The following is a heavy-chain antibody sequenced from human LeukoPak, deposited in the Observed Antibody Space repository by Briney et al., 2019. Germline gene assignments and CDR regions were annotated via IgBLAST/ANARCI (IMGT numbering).Heavy chain of an antibody. D-gene: IGHD6-13*01. Sequence: GASVKVSCKASGYTFTSYGISWVRQAPGQGLEWMGWTSAYNGNTNYAQKLQGRVTMTTDTSTSTAYMELRSLRSDDTAVYYCARASSSWYWTYYFDYWGQGTLVTVSS. CDR2: TSAYNGNT. J-gene: IGHJ4*02. V-gene: IGHV1-18*01. CDR3: ARASSSWYWTYYFDY. CDR1: GYTFTSYG.